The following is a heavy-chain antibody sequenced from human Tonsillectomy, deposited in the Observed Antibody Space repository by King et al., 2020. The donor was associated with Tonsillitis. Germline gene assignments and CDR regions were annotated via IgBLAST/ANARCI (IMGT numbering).Heavy chain of an antibody. D-gene: IGHD2-15*01. CDR1: GFTFTKAW. J-gene: IGHJ3*01. V-gene: IGHV3-15*07. CDR2: IRSKIDGGTT. Sequence: VQLVESGGGLVKPGGSLRLSCAASGFTFTKAWMNWVRQAPGKGLEWVGRIRSKIDGGTTDFAAPVKGRFTISRDDSKNTVYLQMNSLKTEDTAVYYCATAELWDLLYGFDLWGQGTMVTVST. CDR3: ATAELWDLLYGFDL.